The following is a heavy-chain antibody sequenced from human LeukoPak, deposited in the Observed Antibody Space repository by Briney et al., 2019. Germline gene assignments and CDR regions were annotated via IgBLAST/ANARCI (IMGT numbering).Heavy chain of an antibody. CDR3: AREVYSSSSDAFDI. Sequence: GGSLRLSCAASGFTFSSYAMSWVRQAPGKGLEWVANIKQDGSEKYYVDSVKGRFTISRDNAKNSLYLQMNSLRAEDTAVYYCAREVYSSSSDAFDIWGQGTMVTVSS. CDR1: GFTFSSYA. CDR2: IKQDGSEK. J-gene: IGHJ3*02. D-gene: IGHD6-6*01. V-gene: IGHV3-7*01.